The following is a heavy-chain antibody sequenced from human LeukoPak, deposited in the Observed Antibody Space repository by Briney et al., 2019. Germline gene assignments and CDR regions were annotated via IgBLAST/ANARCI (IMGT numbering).Heavy chain of an antibody. D-gene: IGHD3-22*01. V-gene: IGHV3-30*01. CDR2: ISSDGNDR. Sequence: GGSLSLSCAASGFTFSSYAMHWVRQGPGKGLEWVAIISSDGNDRYYADSVRGRFTISRDNSKNTMYLQMNSLRAEDTAVYYCARGDYFDSSAYYSLDYWGQGTLVTVSS. J-gene: IGHJ4*02. CDR1: GFTFSSYA. CDR3: ARGDYFDSSAYYSLDY.